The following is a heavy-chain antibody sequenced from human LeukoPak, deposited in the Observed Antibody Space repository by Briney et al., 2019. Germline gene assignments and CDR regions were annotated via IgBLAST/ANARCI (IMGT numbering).Heavy chain of an antibody. D-gene: IGHD6-19*01. V-gene: IGHV1-69*13. J-gene: IGHJ6*02. CDR1: GGTFSSYA. Sequence: ASVTVSCKASGGTFSSYAISWVRQAPGQGLEWMGGIIPIFGTANYAQKFQGRVTITADESTSTAYMELSSLRSEDTAVYYCARDRYDAVAGSSYYYYGMDVWGQGTTVTVSS. CDR3: ARDRYDAVAGSSYYYYGMDV. CDR2: IIPIFGTA.